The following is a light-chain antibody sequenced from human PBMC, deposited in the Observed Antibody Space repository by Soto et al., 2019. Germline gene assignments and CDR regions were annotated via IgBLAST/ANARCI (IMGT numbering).Light chain of an antibody. J-gene: IGKJ1*01. CDR1: QSVSTSY. CDR2: GAS. CDR3: QQYGSSPRT. V-gene: IGKV3-20*01. Sequence: EFGLTQSPGTLSLSPGEKAPLSCRASQSVSTSYLAWYQQKPGQPPRLLIYGASSRATGIPDRFSGSGSGTDFTLTISRLEPEDFAVYYCQQYGSSPRTFGQGTKVEIK.